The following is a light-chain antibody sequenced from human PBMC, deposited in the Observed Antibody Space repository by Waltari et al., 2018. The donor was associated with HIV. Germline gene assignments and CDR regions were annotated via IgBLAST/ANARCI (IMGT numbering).Light chain of an antibody. CDR2: AAS. J-gene: IGKJ5*01. V-gene: IGKV1-39*01. Sequence: DIQMTQSPSSLSASVGDRVTMTCRASQRISSYLNWYQQKPGKAPKLLIYAASSLQSGVPSSFSGSGSGTDFTLTISSLQPEDFATYYCQQSYSTPRITFGQGTRLEIK. CDR3: QQSYSTPRIT. CDR1: QRISSY.